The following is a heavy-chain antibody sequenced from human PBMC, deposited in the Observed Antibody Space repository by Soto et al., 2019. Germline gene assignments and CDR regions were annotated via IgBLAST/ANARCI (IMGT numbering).Heavy chain of an antibody. J-gene: IGHJ4*02. CDR1: GGTFSSYA. Sequence: ASVKVSCKASGGTFSSYAISWVRQAPGQGLEWMGGIIPIFGTANYAQKFQGRVTITADESTSTAYMELSSLRSEDTAVYYCARGGSYGSFCFDYWGQGTLVTVSS. CDR3: ARGGSYGSFCFDY. CDR2: IIPIFGTA. D-gene: IGHD5-18*01. V-gene: IGHV1-69*13.